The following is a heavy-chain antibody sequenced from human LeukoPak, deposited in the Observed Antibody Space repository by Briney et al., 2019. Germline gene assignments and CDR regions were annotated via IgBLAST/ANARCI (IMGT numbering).Heavy chain of an antibody. D-gene: IGHD1-26*01. CDR2: IYYTGST. J-gene: IGHJ4*02. CDR3: AREGYSGTFDY. CDR1: GGSISSYY. Sequence: SETLSLTCTVSGGSISSYYWSWIRQPPGKGLEWIGYIYYTGSTDYNPSLMSRVTISVDTSKNQFSLKLSSVTAADTAVYYCAREGYSGTFDYWGQGTLVTVSS. V-gene: IGHV4-59*01.